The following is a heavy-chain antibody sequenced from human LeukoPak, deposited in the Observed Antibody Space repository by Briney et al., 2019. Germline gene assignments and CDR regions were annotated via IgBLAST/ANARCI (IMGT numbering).Heavy chain of an antibody. D-gene: IGHD2-2*01. J-gene: IGHJ6*03. V-gene: IGHV4-4*07. Sequence: SETLSFNCTVYGGTISNYFWSWVRQAEGNGLEWFGRIYSTGRSDYNTSLKSRITMSVDTSKNQFSLKLSSVTAADTAVYYCARGPPTYCSSTSCYLVVRYYYYYMDDWGKGTTVTVSS. CDR1: GGTISNYF. CDR2: IYSTGRS. CDR3: ARGPPTYCSSTSCYLVVRYYYYYMDD.